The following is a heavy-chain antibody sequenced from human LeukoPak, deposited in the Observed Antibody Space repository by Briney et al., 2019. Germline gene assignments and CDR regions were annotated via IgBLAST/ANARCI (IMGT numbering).Heavy chain of an antibody. V-gene: IGHV4-34*01. Sequence: PSQTLSLTRALSRGSLSDYSWTCVRHPPGKGQECSGEINQSGGTNHNTSLTSRVIMSVDTSKNQISLKVSSVTAADRAVYYCARVGYSFSINGCSRAGLGAYPTKYYDYMDVWGKGATVTVSS. J-gene: IGHJ6*03. CDR3: ARVGYSFSINGCSRAGLGAYPTKYYDYMDV. CDR1: RGSLSDYS. CDR2: INQSGGT. D-gene: IGHD5-18*01.